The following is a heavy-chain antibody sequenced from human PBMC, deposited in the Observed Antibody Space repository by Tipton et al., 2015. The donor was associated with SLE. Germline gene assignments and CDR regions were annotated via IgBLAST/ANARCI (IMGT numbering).Heavy chain of an antibody. Sequence: QVQLVQSGAEVKKPGSSVKVSCKASGGTFSSYAISWVRQAPGQGLEWMGGLFPIFGTANYAQKFQGRVTITTDESTSTAYMELSSLRADDTAVYYCASMAAPYYYYYGMDVWGQGTTVTVSS. CDR3: ASMAAPYYYYYGMDV. J-gene: IGHJ6*02. D-gene: IGHD2-15*01. CDR1: GGTFSSYA. CDR2: LFPIFGTA. V-gene: IGHV1-69*01.